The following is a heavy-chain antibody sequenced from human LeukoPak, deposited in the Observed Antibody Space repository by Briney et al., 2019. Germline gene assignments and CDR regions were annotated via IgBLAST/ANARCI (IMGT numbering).Heavy chain of an antibody. CDR3: ARHSYCSSTSCYPDY. J-gene: IGHJ4*02. V-gene: IGHV4-39*01. CDR1: GGSISSGSYY. CDR2: IHYSGST. Sequence: SETLSLTCTVSGGSISSGSYYWGWIRQPPGKGLEWIGNIHYSGSTSYNPSLKSRVTISADTSKNQVSLNLRFVTAADTSVYYCARHSYCSSTSCYPDYWGQGTLVTVSS. D-gene: IGHD2-2*01.